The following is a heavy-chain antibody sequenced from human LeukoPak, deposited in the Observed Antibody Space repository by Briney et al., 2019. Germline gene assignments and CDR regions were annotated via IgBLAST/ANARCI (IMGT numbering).Heavy chain of an antibody. Sequence: GGSLRLSCAASGFTFSGSAMHWVRQASGKGLEWVGRIRSKANSYATAYAASVKGRFTISRDDSKNTAYLQMNSLKTEDTAVYYCTSDGGNYYDSSGPIDYWGQGTLVNVSS. CDR1: GFTFSGSA. J-gene: IGHJ4*02. D-gene: IGHD3-22*01. V-gene: IGHV3-73*01. CDR2: IRSKANSYAT. CDR3: TSDGGNYYDSSGPIDY.